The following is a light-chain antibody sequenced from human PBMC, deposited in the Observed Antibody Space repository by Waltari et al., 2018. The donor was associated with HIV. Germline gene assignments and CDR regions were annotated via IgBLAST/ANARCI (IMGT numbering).Light chain of an antibody. CDR2: QAS. J-gene: IGKJ1*01. V-gene: IGKV1-5*03. CDR1: QNVGAF. Sequence: DIRLTQSPSTLSASAGDRVAITCRAGQNVGAFLAGYQQKPGKPPKLLIFQASTLEGGVPSRFSGSVSGSDFTLTINGLQSDDFATYYCHQYASFSGTFGQGTKVEL. CDR3: HQYASFSGT.